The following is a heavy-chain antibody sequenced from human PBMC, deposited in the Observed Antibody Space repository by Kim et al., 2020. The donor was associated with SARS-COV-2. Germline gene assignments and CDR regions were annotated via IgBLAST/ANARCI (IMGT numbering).Heavy chain of an antibody. CDR3: ARYDF. D-gene: IGHD3-3*01. CDR1: GGSCSGYY. Sequence: SETLSLTCAVDGGSCSGYYWTWIRQPPGKGLEWIGDIDHSGSANDHPSLKSRVTISADTSNNQFSLKMNSVTAADTAIYYCARYDFWSRGTLVTVSS. J-gene: IGHJ4*02. V-gene: IGHV4-34*01. CDR2: IDHSGSA.